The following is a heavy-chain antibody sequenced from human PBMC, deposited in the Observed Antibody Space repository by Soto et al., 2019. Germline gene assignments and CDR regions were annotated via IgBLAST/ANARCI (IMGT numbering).Heavy chain of an antibody. CDR3: VKDTSASSSYFDY. CDR1: GFTFDDYA. D-gene: IGHD1-26*01. V-gene: IGHV3-9*01. Sequence: PGGSLRLSCAASGFTFDDYAMNWVRQAPGKGLEWVSGISWNSGTIAYADSVKGRFIISRDNAKNSLYLQMTSLRAEDTAFYYCVKDTSASSSYFDYWGQGALVTVSS. J-gene: IGHJ4*02. CDR2: ISWNSGTI.